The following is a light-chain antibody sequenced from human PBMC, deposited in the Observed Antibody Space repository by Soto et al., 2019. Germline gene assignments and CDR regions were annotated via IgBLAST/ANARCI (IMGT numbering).Light chain of an antibody. J-gene: IGKJ4*01. V-gene: IGKV1-6*01. Sequence: AIQLTQSPSSLSASVGDRVTITCRTSQGIRSALGWYQQKPGKVPKLLIYAASTLQSGVPSRFSGSGSGTDFTLTISSLQPEDFATYYCQQSYSIPLTFGGGTKVEIK. CDR2: AAS. CDR3: QQSYSIPLT. CDR1: QGIRSA.